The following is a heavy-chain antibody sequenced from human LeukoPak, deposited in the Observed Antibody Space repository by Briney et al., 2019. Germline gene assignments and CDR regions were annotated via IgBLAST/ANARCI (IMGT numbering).Heavy chain of an antibody. CDR3: ARTTYYYGSGSYWTRYYYYMDV. CDR2: IYHSGST. D-gene: IGHD3-10*01. Sequence: SETLSLTCTVSGYSISSGYYWGWIRQPPGKGLEWIGSIYHSGSTYYKPSLKSRVTISLDTSKNQFSLKLSSVTAADTAVYYCARTTYYYGSGSYWTRYYYYMDVWGKGTTVTISS. V-gene: IGHV4-38-2*02. J-gene: IGHJ6*03. CDR1: GYSISSGYY.